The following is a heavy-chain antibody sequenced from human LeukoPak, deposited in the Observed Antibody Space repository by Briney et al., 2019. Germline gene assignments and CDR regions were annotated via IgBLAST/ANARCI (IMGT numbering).Heavy chain of an antibody. D-gene: IGHD6-19*01. CDR2: INPNSGGT. Sequence: GASVKVSCKASGYTFTGYYMHWVRQAPGQGLEWLGWINPNSGGTNYAQKFQGWVTMTRDTSISTAYMELSSLRSEDTAVYYCARVWKGSGSPSTTDYWGQGTLVTVSS. V-gene: IGHV1-2*04. CDR3: ARVWKGSGSPSTTDY. CDR1: GYTFTGYY. J-gene: IGHJ4*02.